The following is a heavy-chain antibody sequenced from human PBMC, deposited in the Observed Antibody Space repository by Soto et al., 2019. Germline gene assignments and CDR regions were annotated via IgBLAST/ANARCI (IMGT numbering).Heavy chain of an antibody. D-gene: IGHD2-15*01. CDR3: AKCSVNGCYSYGVDV. V-gene: IGHV3-48*02. CDR1: GFTFSNCG. Sequence: EVQLVESGGGLVQPGGSLRLSCAASGFTFSNCGMNWVRQAPGKGLEWVSYISSSGNSIDYADSVKGRFTISRDNAKNSLYLQMNRLRDEDTAVYYCAKCSVNGCYSYGVDVWGQGATVTVSS. CDR2: ISSSGNSI. J-gene: IGHJ6*02.